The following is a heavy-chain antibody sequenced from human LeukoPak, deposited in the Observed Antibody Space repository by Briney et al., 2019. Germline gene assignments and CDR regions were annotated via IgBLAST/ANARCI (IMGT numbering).Heavy chain of an antibody. CDR3: ARLGARQMLEY. CDR2: IKQDGGQI. CDR1: GFTFSIYA. J-gene: IGHJ4*02. V-gene: IGHV3-7*01. D-gene: IGHD4-17*01. Sequence: PGGSLRLSCVASGFTFSIYAMTWVRQAPGKGLEWVANIKQDGGQIYYLDSVKGRFTVSRDNAKNSLYLQMNSLRAEDTAVYYCARLGARQMLEYWGQGTLVTVSS.